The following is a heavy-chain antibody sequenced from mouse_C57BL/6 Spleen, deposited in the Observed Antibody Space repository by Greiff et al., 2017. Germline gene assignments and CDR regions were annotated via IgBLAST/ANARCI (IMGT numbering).Heavy chain of an antibody. CDR2: ISSGSSTI. J-gene: IGHJ4*01. Sequence: EVQVVESGGGLVKPGGSLKLSCAASGFTFSDYGMHWVRQAPEQGLEWVAYISSGSSTIYYADTVKGRFTISRDNAKNTLFLQLTSLRSEDTAMYYCTRNYGSGDAMDYWGQGTSVTVSS. V-gene: IGHV5-17*01. CDR3: TRNYGSGDAMDY. D-gene: IGHD1-1*01. CDR1: GFTFSDYG.